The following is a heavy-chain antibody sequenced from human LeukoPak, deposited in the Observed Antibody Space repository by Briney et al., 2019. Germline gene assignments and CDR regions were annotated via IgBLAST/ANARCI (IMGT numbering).Heavy chain of an antibody. Sequence: GGSLRLSCAASGFTFSSYAMTWVRQAPGKGLEWVSGISGNGAVTYYADSAKGRFTISRDNSKNTLYLHMNTLRAEDTAVYYCAKDKGYPKPFDPWGQGTLVTVSS. CDR2: ISGNGAVT. CDR3: AKDKGYPKPFDP. D-gene: IGHD5-18*01. J-gene: IGHJ5*02. CDR1: GFTFSSYA. V-gene: IGHV3-23*01.